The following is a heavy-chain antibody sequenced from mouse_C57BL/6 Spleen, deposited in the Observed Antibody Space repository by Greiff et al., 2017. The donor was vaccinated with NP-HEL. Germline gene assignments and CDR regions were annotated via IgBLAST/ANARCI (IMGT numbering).Heavy chain of an antibody. Sequence: EVMLVESGGGLVKPGGSLKLSCAASGFTFSSYAMSWVRQTPEKRLEWVATISDGGSYTYYPDNVKGRFTISRDNAKNNLYLQMSHLKSEDTAVYYCARDQDGFAYWGQGTLVTVSA. CDR1: GFTFSSYA. D-gene: IGHD3-2*02. CDR3: ARDQDGFAY. CDR2: ISDGGSYT. J-gene: IGHJ3*01. V-gene: IGHV5-4*01.